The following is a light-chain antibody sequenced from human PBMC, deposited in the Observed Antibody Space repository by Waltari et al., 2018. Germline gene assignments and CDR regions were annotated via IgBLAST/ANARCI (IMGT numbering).Light chain of an antibody. J-gene: IGKJ4*01. V-gene: IGKV3-15*01. CDR1: QSVSS. Sequence: EIVMTPSPATLSVSPGERATLSCSASQSVSSLAWYQQNPGQAPRLLIYGASTRATGIPARFSGSGSGTEFTLTISSLQSEDFAVYYCQQYNNWLSLTFGGGTKVEIK. CDR2: GAS. CDR3: QQYNNWLSLT.